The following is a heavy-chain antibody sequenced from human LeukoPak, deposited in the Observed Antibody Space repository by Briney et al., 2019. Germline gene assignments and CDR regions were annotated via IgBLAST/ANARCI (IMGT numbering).Heavy chain of an antibody. V-gene: IGHV1-18*01. D-gene: IGHD3-22*01. Sequence: ASVEVSCKSSGYTFTSYGISWVRQAPGQGLEWMGWISTNSGYTKYAQKFQDRVTMTTDTSTSTSYMELRSLRSDDTAVYYCARDYFHSSGSYYDCFDPWGQGTLVTVSS. CDR1: GYTFTSYG. CDR3: ARDYFHSSGSYYDCFDP. J-gene: IGHJ5*02. CDR2: ISTNSGYT.